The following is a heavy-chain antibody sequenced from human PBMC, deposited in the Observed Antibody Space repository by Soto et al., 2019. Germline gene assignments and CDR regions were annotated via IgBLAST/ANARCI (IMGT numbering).Heavy chain of an antibody. CDR1: GGTFSSYA. D-gene: IGHD1-26*01. CDR2: IIPIFGTA. J-gene: IGHJ4*02. CDR3: AREMEPGSGRPDY. V-gene: IGHV1-69*12. Sequence: QVQLVQSGAEVKKPGSSVKFSCKASGGTFSSYAISWLRQAPGQGLEWMGGIIPIFGTATYAQKFQGRVTITADESTSTAYMELSSLRSEDTAVYYCAREMEPGSGRPDYWGQGTLVTVSS.